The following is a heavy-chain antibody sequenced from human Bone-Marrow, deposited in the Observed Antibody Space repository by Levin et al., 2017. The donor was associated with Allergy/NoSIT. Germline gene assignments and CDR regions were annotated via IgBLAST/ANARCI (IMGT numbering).Heavy chain of an antibody. V-gene: IGHV3-7*01. J-gene: IGHJ4*02. D-gene: IGHD4-17*01. Sequence: QAGGSLRLSCAASGFTFSSYWMSWVRQAPGKGLEWVANLKHDGSEKYYVDSVKGRFTISRDNAKNSLYLQMNSLRAEDTAVYYCASEYGRGFDSWGQGTLVTVSS. CDR2: LKHDGSEK. CDR3: ASEYGRGFDS. CDR1: GFTFSSYW.